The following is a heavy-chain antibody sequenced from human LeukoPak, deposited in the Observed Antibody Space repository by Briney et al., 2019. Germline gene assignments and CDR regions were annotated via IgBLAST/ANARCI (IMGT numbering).Heavy chain of an antibody. CDR3: ARGYSYGSDDAFDI. Sequence: GASVKVSCKASGGTFSKYAISWVRQAPGQGLEWMGRIIPILGIANYAQKFQGRVTITADKSTSTAYMELSSLRSEDTAVYYCARGYSYGSDDAFDIWGQGTMVTVSS. J-gene: IGHJ3*02. D-gene: IGHD5-18*01. CDR1: GGTFSKYA. V-gene: IGHV1-69*04. CDR2: IIPILGIA.